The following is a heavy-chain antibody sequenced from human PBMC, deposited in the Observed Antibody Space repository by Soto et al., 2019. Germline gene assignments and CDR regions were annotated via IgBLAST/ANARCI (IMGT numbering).Heavy chain of an antibody. V-gene: IGHV3-33*01. CDR1: GFTFSSYG. J-gene: IGHJ6*02. Sequence: PGGSLRLSCAASGFTFSSYGMHWVRQAPGKGLEWVAVIWYDGSNKYYADSVKGRFTISRDNSKNTLYLQMNSLRAEDTAVYYCARDLWKPCIAAPFGAGLYYYYYYYGMAVWGQGTTVPVSS. CDR3: ARDLWKPCIAAPFGAGLYYYYYYYGMAV. CDR2: IWYDGSNK. D-gene: IGHD6-13*01.